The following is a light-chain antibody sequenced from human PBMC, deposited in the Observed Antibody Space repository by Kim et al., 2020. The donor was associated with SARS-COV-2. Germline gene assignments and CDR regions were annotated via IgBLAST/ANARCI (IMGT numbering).Light chain of an antibody. CDR2: AAS. Sequence: SVGDRVTIPCRASQSISSYLNWYQQKPGKAPKLLIYAASSLQSGVPSRFSGSGSGTDFTLTISSLQPEDFATYYCQQSYSTPPETFGQGTKVDIK. J-gene: IGKJ1*01. V-gene: IGKV1-39*01. CDR3: QQSYSTPPET. CDR1: QSISSY.